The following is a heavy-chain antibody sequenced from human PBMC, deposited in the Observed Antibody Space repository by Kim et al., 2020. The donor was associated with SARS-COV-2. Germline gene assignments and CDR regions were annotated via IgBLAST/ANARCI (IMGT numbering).Heavy chain of an antibody. Sequence: NYNPSLKSRVTISVDTSKNQFSLKLSSVTAADTAVYYCASAVGSGWRIDYWGQGTLVTVSS. V-gene: IGHV4-34*01. CDR3: ASAVGSGWRIDY. D-gene: IGHD6-19*01. J-gene: IGHJ4*02.